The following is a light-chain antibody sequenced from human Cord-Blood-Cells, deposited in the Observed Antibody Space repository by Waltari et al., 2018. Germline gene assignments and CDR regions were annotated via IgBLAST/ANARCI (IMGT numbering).Light chain of an antibody. CDR2: DVS. CDR1: SSDVGGYND. Sequence: SALPPPRSVSGSPGQSVTISCTGTSSDVGGYNDVSWYQQHPGKAPKLMIYDVSKRPSGVPDLFSGSKSGNTASLTISGLQAEDEADYYCCSYAGSYTWVFGGGTKLTVL. CDR3: CSYAGSYTWV. V-gene: IGLV2-11*01. J-gene: IGLJ3*02.